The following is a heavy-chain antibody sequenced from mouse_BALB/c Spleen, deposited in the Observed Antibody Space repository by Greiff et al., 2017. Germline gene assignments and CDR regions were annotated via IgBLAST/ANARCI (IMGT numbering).Heavy chain of an antibody. D-gene: IGHD2-1*01. CDR2: IDPANGNT. J-gene: IGHJ3*01. V-gene: IGHV14-3*02. CDR3: ARSGYGNYLALFAY. Sequence: DVKLVESGAELVKPGASVKLSCTASGFNIKDTYMHWVKQRPEQGLEWIGRIDPANGNTKYDPKFQGKATITADTSSNTAYLQLSSLTSEDTAVYYCARSGYGNYLALFAYWGQGTLVTVSA. CDR1: GFNIKDTY.